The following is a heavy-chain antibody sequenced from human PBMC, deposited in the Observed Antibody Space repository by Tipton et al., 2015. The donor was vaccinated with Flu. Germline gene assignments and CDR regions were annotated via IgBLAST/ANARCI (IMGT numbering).Heavy chain of an antibody. V-gene: IGHV4-59*01. CDR2: IYYSGST. Sequence: TLSLTCTVSGGSISSYYWSWIRQPPGKGLEWIGYIYYSGSTNYNPSLKSRVTISVDTSKNQFSLKLSSVTAADTAVYYCARDRGDGYNDYWGQGTLVTVSS. D-gene: IGHD5-24*01. J-gene: IGHJ4*02. CDR3: ARDRGDGYNDY. CDR1: GGSISSYY.